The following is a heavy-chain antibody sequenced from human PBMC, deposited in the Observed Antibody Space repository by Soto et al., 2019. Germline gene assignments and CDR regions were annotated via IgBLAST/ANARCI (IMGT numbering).Heavy chain of an antibody. J-gene: IGHJ4*02. Sequence: EVQLVESGGGLVKPGGSLRLSCAASGFTFSSYWMHWVRQAPGKELVWVSRMNADGSSASYADAVKGRFSISRDNAKNTLYLQMISLRAEDTAVYYCARVLPGLVLDSWGQGTLVTVSS. V-gene: IGHV3-74*01. CDR2: MNADGSSA. D-gene: IGHD1-1*01. CDR3: ARVLPGLVLDS. CDR1: GFTFSSYW.